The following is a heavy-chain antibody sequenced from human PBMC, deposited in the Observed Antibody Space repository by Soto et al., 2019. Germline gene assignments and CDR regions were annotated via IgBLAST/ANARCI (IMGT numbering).Heavy chain of an antibody. Sequence: ASVKVSCKASGYTFTSYYMHWVRQAPGQGLEWMGIINPSGGSTSYAQKFQGRVTMTRDTSTSTVYMELSSLRSEDTAVYYCATTQTDAARQEWCPYCATDVRGKATTVT. CDR3: ATTQTDAARQEWCPYCATDV. CDR1: GYTFTSYY. CDR2: INPSGGST. D-gene: IGHD6-6*01. J-gene: IGHJ6*04. V-gene: IGHV1-46*01.